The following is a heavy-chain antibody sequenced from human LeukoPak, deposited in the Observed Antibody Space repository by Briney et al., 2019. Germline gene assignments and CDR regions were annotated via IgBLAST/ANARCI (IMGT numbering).Heavy chain of an antibody. CDR1: GGSISSSSYY. CDR3: ARDYGSGSYILYNWFDP. CDR2: IYYSGST. J-gene: IGHJ5*02. V-gene: IGHV4-39*07. Sequence: SETLSLTCTVSGGSISSSSYYWGWIRQPPGKGLEWIGSIYYSGSTYYNPSLKSRVTISVDTSKNQFSLKLSSVTAADTAVYYCARDYGSGSYILYNWFDPWGQGTLVTVSS. D-gene: IGHD3-10*01.